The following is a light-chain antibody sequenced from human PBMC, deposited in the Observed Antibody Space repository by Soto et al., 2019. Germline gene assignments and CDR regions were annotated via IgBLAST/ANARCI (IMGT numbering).Light chain of an antibody. CDR2: DAS. CDR1: QSISSW. Sequence: DIQMTQSPSTLSAYVGDRVTITCRASQSISSWLAWYQQKPGKAPKLLIYDASSLESGVPSRFSGSGSGAEFTLTISSLQPDDFATYYCQHYNSYPFGQGTRLEIK. V-gene: IGKV1-5*01. CDR3: QHYNSYP. J-gene: IGKJ5*01.